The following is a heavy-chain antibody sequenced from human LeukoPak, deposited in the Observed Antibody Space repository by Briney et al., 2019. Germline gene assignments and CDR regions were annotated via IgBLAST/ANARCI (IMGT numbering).Heavy chain of an antibody. D-gene: IGHD3-10*01. CDR2: ISAYNGDT. J-gene: IGHJ6*03. V-gene: IGHV1-18*01. CDR3: AGDGELHHYYYYHRHL. Sequence: ASVTVSCKASGYTFNRYGISWVGQAPGQGLEWMGWISAYNGDTNYAQKLQGRVTLTTDTATSTAYMELGSLGSDEPAVYYCAGDGELHHYYYYHRHLWGKGHTDTVFS. CDR1: GYTFNRYG.